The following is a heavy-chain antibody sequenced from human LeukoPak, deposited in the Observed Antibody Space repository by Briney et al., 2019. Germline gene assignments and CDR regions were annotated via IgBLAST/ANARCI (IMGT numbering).Heavy chain of an antibody. D-gene: IGHD2-15*01. CDR1: GYTFTGYY. CDR2: INPNSGGT. V-gene: IGHV1-2*02. CDR3: ARHGRNYYYYYMDV. Sequence: ASVKVSCKASGYTFTGYYRHWVRQAPGLGLEWMGWINPNSGGTNYAQKFQGRVTMTRDTSISTAYMELSRLRSDDTAVYYCARHGRNYYYYYMDVWGKGTTVTVSS. J-gene: IGHJ6*03.